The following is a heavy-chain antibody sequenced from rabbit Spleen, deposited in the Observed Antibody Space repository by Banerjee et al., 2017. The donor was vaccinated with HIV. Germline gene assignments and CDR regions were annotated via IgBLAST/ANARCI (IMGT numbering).Heavy chain of an antibody. CDR2: IDPVFGST. CDR3: ARGSGDVWYAGDL. D-gene: IGHD2-1*01. V-gene: IGHV1S47*01. Sequence: QEQLEESGGGLVQPGGSLKLSCKASGFDFSRYGVSWVRQAPGKGLEWIGYIDPVFGSTYYASWVNGRFTISRHNAQNTLYLQLNSLTAADTATYFCARGSGDVWYAGDLWGQGTLVTVS. J-gene: IGHJ3*01. CDR1: GFDFSRYG.